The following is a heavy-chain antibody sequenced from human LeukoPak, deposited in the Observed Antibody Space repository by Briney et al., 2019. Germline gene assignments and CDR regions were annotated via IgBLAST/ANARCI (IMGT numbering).Heavy chain of an antibody. CDR2: ISSSSSYI. J-gene: IGHJ6*02. CDR3: ARDGLRGYDMDV. CDR1: GFPFSSYG. Sequence: GGSLGLSWAASGFPFSSYGMTWARKPPGKGWEGVSSISSSSSYIYYADSVKGRFTISRDNAKNSLYLQMNSLRAEDTAVYHCARDGLRGYDMDVWGQGTTVTVSS. V-gene: IGHV3-21*01.